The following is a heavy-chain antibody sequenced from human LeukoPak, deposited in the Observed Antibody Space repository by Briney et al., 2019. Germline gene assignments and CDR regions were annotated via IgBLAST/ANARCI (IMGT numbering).Heavy chain of an antibody. J-gene: IGHJ4*02. Sequence: GGSLRLSCAASGFTFSSYSMNWVRQAPGKGLEWVSYISSSSSTIYYADSVKGRFTISRDNAKNSLYLQMNSLRAEDTAVYYCARGEHYYDSSGYCYFDYWGQGTLVTVFS. CDR1: GFTFSSYS. D-gene: IGHD3-22*01. CDR2: ISSSSSTI. CDR3: ARGEHYYDSSGYCYFDY. V-gene: IGHV3-48*04.